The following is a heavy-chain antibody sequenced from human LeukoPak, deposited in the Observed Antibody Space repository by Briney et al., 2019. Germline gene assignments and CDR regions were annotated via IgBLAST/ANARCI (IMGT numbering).Heavy chain of an antibody. CDR3: ASGGYYDSSGSDAFDI. Sequence: ASLKVSCKASGFDFRAYFINWVRQAPGQGLGWMGWFNPNSGGTNYPQKFQDWVTMTRDTSISTAYMELSRLRSDDTALYYCASGGYYDSSGSDAFDIWGQGTMVTVSS. J-gene: IGHJ3*02. CDR2: FNPNSGGT. D-gene: IGHD3-22*01. V-gene: IGHV1-2*04. CDR1: GFDFRAYF.